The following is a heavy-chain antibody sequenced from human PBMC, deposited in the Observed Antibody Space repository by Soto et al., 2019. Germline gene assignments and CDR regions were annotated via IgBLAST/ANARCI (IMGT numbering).Heavy chain of an antibody. CDR2: IKQDGSEK. Sequence: GGSLRLSCAASGFTFSSYWMSWVRQAPGKGLEWVANIKQDGSEKYYVDSVKGRFTISRDNARNSLYLQMNSLRAEDTAVYYCARVRNQKQFDYWGQGTLVTVSS. CDR1: GFTFSSYW. CDR3: ARVRNQKQFDY. D-gene: IGHD4-4*01. V-gene: IGHV3-7*01. J-gene: IGHJ4*02.